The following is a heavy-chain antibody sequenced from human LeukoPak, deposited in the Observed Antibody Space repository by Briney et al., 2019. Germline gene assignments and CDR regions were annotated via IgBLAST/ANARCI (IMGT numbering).Heavy chain of an antibody. Sequence: SETLSLTCTVSGGSISSYYWSWIRQPPGKGLEWIGYIYYSGITNYNPSFKSRVTISVDTSKNQFSLKLSSVTAADTAVYYCARYISGTSQVFDYWGQGTLVTVSS. CDR2: IYYSGIT. CDR3: ARYISGTSQVFDY. J-gene: IGHJ4*02. D-gene: IGHD1-20*01. V-gene: IGHV4-59*01. CDR1: GGSISSYY.